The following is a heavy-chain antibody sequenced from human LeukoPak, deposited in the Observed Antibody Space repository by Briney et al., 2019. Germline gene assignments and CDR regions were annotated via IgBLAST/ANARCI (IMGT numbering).Heavy chain of an antibody. J-gene: IGHJ4*02. CDR1: GYSFTSYW. V-gene: IGHV5-51*01. CDR2: IYPGDSDT. D-gene: IGHD3-16*01. Sequence: GESLKISCKGSGYSFTSYWIGWVRQMPGKGLEWMGIIYPGDSDTRYSPSFQGQVTISADKSISTAYLQWSSLKASVTAMHYCARAYVWGMGVFDYWGQGTLVTVSS. CDR3: ARAYVWGMGVFDY.